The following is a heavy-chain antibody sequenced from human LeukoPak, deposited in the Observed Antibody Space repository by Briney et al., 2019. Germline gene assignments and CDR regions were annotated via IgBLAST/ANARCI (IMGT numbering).Heavy chain of an antibody. V-gene: IGHV4-38-2*02. J-gene: IGHJ2*01. CDR1: GYSIRSGYY. D-gene: IGHD2-15*01. CDR3: ASPRDTAVVVAATAGYFDL. Sequence: SETLSLTCTVSGYSIRSGYYWGWIRQPPGKRLEWIGSIYPSGSTFYNPSLKSRVTTSVDTSTNQFYLKVNSVTAPATAVYYCASPRDTAVVVAATAGYFDLWGRGTQVTVSS. CDR2: IYPSGST.